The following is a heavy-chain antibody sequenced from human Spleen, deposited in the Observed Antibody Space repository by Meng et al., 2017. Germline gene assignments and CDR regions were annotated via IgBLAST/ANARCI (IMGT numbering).Heavy chain of an antibody. V-gene: IGHV4-59*01. Sequence: GSLRLSCTVSGGSISNYVWSWIRQRPGKGLEWIGYIYHSGNTNYNPYPTNRLTISVDTSKNQFSLKLCSVTAADTAVYYCARGREYYGSSDPTRWFDPWGQGTLVTVSS. CDR1: GGSISNYV. D-gene: IGHD3-22*01. CDR3: ARGREYYGSSDPTRWFDP. J-gene: IGHJ5*02. CDR2: IYHSGNT.